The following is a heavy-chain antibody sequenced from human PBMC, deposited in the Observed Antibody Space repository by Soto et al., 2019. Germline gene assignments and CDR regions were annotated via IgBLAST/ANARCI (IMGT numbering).Heavy chain of an antibody. V-gene: IGHV1-69*01. CDR1: GGTFSSYA. J-gene: IGHJ5*02. CDR3: ARGIEELGAGFWWFDP. CDR2: IIPIFGTA. Sequence: QVQLVQSGAEVKKPGSSVKVSCKASGGTFSSYAISWVRQAPGQGLEWMGGIIPIFGTANYAQKFQGRVTITADESPSTAYMELSSLRSEDTAVYYCARGIEELGAGFWWFDPWGQGTLVTVSS. D-gene: IGHD3-3*01.